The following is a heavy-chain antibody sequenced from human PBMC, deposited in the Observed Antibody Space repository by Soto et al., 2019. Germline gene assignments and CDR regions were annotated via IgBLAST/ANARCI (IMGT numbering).Heavy chain of an antibody. CDR1: GGSVSSGSYY. J-gene: IGHJ3*02. D-gene: IGHD1-1*01. CDR3: ARVERGTATTVVDALDI. V-gene: IGHV4-34*01. Sequence: QVQLQQWGAGLLKPSETLSLTCAVYGGSVSSGSYYWSWIRQPPGKGLEWIGEMSHSGGTHFNPSLKSRVTISVDTSKNQYSLKRSFVTAADTALYYCARVERGTATTVVDALDIWGPGTMVTVSS. CDR2: MSHSGGT.